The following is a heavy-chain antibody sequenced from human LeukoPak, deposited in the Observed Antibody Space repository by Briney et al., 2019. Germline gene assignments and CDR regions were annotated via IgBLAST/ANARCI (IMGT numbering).Heavy chain of an antibody. D-gene: IGHD5-12*01. V-gene: IGHV3-21*01. CDR3: AREVAGGYFDY. CDR2: ISSSSSYI. CDR1: GFTFSSYA. Sequence: GGSLRLSCAASGFTFSSYAMSWVRQAPGKGLEWVSSISSSSSYIYYADSVKGRFTISRDNAKNSLYLQMNSLRAEDTAVYYCAREVAGGYFDYWGQGTLVTVSS. J-gene: IGHJ4*02.